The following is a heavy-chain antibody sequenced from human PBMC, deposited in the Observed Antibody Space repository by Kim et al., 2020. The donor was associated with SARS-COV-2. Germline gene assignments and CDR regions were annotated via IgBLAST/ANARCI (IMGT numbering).Heavy chain of an antibody. V-gene: IGHV3-23*01. CDR3: VTAAQIVATTRSY. CDR2: IYYNSEGT. Sequence: GGSLRLSCAASGLSFDTSAMSWVRQAPGQGLEWVSSIYYNSEGTFYADSVKGRFTISRDNSKYKLYLQMNRLRAEDTALYYCVTAAQIVATTRSYWGQGPLVTLSS. J-gene: IGHJ4*02. D-gene: IGHD1-26*01. CDR1: GLSFDTSA.